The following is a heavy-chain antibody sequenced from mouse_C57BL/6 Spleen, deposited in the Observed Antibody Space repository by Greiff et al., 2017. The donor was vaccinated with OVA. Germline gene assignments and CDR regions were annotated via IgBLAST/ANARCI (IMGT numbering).Heavy chain of an antibody. CDR3: ARTLYYSNYEVYFDY. V-gene: IGHV3-6*01. J-gene: IGHJ2*01. Sequence: EVQLQESGPGLVKPSQSLSLTCSVTGYSITSGYYWNWIRQFPGNKLEWMGYISYDGSNNYNPSLKNRISITRDTSKNQFFLKLNSVTTEDTATYYCARTLYYSNYEVYFDYWGQGTTLTVSS. CDR2: ISYDGSN. CDR1: GYSITSGYY. D-gene: IGHD2-5*01.